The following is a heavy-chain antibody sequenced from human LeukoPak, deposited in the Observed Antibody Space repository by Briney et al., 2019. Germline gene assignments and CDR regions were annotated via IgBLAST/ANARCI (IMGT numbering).Heavy chain of an antibody. D-gene: IGHD3-10*01. CDR2: IIPIFGTA. CDR3: ARGGRFGELLHQYYYYYYYMDV. J-gene: IGHJ6*03. CDR1: GGTFSSYA. Sequence: SVKVSCKASGGTFSSYAISWVRQAPGQGLEWMGGIIPIFGTANYAQKFQGRVTITAEGSTSTAYMELSSLRSEDTAVYYCARGGRFGELLHQYYYYYYYMDVWGKGTTVTVSS. V-gene: IGHV1-69*13.